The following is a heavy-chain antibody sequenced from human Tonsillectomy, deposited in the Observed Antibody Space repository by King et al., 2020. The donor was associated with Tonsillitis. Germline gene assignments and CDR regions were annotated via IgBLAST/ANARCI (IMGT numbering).Heavy chain of an antibody. Sequence: VQLVESGGGVVQPGRSLRLSCAASGFTFSNYAMHWVRQAPGKGLEWVAIISYDGSNKYYADSVKGRFTISRDNSKNKMYVQMNSLGAEDTAVYYCARDLMSGDWNDPLGYFDYWGQGTLVTFSS. J-gene: IGHJ4*02. V-gene: IGHV3-30*04. CDR2: ISYDGSNK. CDR1: GFTFSNYA. CDR3: ARDLMSGDWNDPLGYFDY. D-gene: IGHD1-1*01.